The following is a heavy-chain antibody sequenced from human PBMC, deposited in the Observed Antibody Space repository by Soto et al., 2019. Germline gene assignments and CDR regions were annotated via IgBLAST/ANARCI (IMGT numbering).Heavy chain of an antibody. V-gene: IGHV4-59*11. Sequence: QVQLQESGPGLVKPSETLSLTCTVSGGSISGHYWSWIRQPPGKGLQYIGYISYSGSTNYNPSLKSRVTISVDTSNDQFSLRLSSVTAADTAVYYCARDVGLQHDTGYYDFWSGKNNWFDPWGQGTLVTVSS. CDR2: ISYSGST. CDR1: GGSISGHY. J-gene: IGHJ5*02. CDR3: ARDVGLQHDTGYYDFWSGKNNWFDP. D-gene: IGHD3-3*01.